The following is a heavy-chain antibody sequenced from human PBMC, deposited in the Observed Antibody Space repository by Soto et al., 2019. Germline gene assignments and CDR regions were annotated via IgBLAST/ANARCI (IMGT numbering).Heavy chain of an antibody. Sequence: QVQLVQSGAEVKKPGSSVKVSCKASGGTFSSYAISWVRQAPGQGLEWMGGIIPIFGTANYAQKFQGRVTIPADEATSTAYMELSSLRSEDTAVYYGARDRVGAPTTEVDYFDYWGQGTLVTVSS. V-gene: IGHV1-69*12. CDR1: GGTFSSYA. CDR2: IIPIFGTA. D-gene: IGHD3-10*01. J-gene: IGHJ4*02. CDR3: ARDRVGAPTTEVDYFDY.